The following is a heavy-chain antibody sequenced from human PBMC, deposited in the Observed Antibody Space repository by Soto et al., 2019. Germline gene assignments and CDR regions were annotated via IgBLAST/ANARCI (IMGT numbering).Heavy chain of an antibody. CDR3: ARQFEYCISTSCYLDAFDI. D-gene: IGHD2-2*01. CDR1: GGSISSRDYY. V-gene: IGHV4-30-4*01. CDR2: IYYSGST. J-gene: IGHJ3*02. Sequence: PSETLSLTCTVSGGSISSRDYYWSWIRQPPRKGLEWIGHIYYSGSTYYDPSLKSRVTISVDTSKNQFSLKLSSVTAADTAVYYCARQFEYCISTSCYLDAFDIWGQGTMVTVSS.